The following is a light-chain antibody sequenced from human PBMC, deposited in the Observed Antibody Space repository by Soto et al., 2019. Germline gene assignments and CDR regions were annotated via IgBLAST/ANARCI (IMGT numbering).Light chain of an antibody. CDR3: CSYAGSYSVV. V-gene: IGLV2-23*01. CDR1: TYGFETYNQ. J-gene: IGLJ2*01. Sequence: QSALTQPASMSGSPGQSITISCSGTTYGFETYNQVSWYQQHPGKAPKILIYEGSKRPSGVSNRFSGSKSDNTASLTISGLQAEDEADYYCCSYAGSYSVVFGGGTKLTVL. CDR2: EGS.